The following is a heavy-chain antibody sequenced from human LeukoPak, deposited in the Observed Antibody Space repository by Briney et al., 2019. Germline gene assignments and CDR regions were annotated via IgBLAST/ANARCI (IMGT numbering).Heavy chain of an antibody. D-gene: IGHD1-26*01. Sequence: PGGSLRLSCAASGFTFSTYWMIWFRQTPGKGLEWAAKIKADGGEKDHVASVKGRFTISRDNAKNSLYLQMNSLRVEDTAVYYCARGGAPRPDFWGQGTLVTVSS. J-gene: IGHJ4*02. CDR1: GFTFSTYW. V-gene: IGHV3-7*01. CDR2: IKADGGEK. CDR3: ARGGAPRPDF.